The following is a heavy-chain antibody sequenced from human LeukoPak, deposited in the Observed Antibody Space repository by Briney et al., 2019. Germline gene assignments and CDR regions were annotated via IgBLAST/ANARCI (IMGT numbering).Heavy chain of an antibody. CDR3: ARYSGSYSAFDI. Sequence: GGSLRLSCAASGFTFSSYGMHWVRQAPGKGLEWVAVIWYDGSNKYYVDSVKGRFTISRDNSKNTLYLQMNSLRAGDTAVYYCARYSGSYSAFDIWGQGTMVTVSS. V-gene: IGHV3-33*01. CDR1: GFTFSSYG. CDR2: IWYDGSNK. J-gene: IGHJ3*02. D-gene: IGHD1-26*01.